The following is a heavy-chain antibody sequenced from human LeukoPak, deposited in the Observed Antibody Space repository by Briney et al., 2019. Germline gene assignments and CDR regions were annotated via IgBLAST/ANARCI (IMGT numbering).Heavy chain of an antibody. J-gene: IGHJ4*02. CDR1: GFTFSSYS. V-gene: IGHV3-48*01. CDR2: ISSSSSTI. CDR3: ARDDKDLTSGSYSEYFDY. D-gene: IGHD1-26*01. Sequence: PGGSLRLSCAASGFTFSSYSMNWVRQAPGKGLEWVSYISSSSSTIYYADSVKGRFTISRDNAKNSLYLQMNSLRAEDTAVYYCARDDKDLTSGSYSEYFDYWGQGTLVIVSS.